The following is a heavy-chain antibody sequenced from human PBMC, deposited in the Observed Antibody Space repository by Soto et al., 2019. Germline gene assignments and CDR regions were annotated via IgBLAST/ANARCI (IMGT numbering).Heavy chain of an antibody. CDR3: AKGHYYDSSGQYSYIEY. V-gene: IGHV1-3*01. D-gene: IGHD3-22*01. CDR1: GYTFTSYA. CDR2: INAGNGNT. Sequence: RASVKVSCKASGYTFTSYAMHWVRQAPGQRLEWMGWINAGNGNTKYSQKFQGRVTITRDTSASTAYMELSSLRSEDTAVYYCAKGHYYDSSGQYSYIEYWGQGTLVTVSS. J-gene: IGHJ4*02.